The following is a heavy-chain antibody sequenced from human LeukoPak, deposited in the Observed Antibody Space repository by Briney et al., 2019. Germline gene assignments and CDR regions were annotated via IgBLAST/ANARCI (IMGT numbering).Heavy chain of an antibody. Sequence: GGSLRLSCAASGFTFSSYGMHWVRQAPGKGLEWVAFIRYDGSNKYYADSVKGRFTISRDNSKNTLYLQMNSLRAEDTAVYYCAKDVLRFLEWLSPTFDYWGQGTLVPVSS. V-gene: IGHV3-30*02. CDR3: AKDVLRFLEWLSPTFDY. CDR2: IRYDGSNK. J-gene: IGHJ4*02. D-gene: IGHD3-3*01. CDR1: GFTFSSYG.